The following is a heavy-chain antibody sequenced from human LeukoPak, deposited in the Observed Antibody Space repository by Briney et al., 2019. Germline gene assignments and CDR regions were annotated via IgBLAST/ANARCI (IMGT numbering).Heavy chain of an antibody. D-gene: IGHD3-10*01. CDR2: ISSSSSYI. Sequence: GGSLRLSCAASGFTFSTYSMNWVRQAPGKGLEWVSSISSSSSYIYYADSVKGRFTISRDNAKNSLYLQMNSLRAEDTAVYYCARAPRFRLVGVPKGPFDPWGQGTLVTVSS. CDR3: ARAPRFRLVGVPKGPFDP. V-gene: IGHV3-21*04. CDR1: GFTFSTYS. J-gene: IGHJ5*02.